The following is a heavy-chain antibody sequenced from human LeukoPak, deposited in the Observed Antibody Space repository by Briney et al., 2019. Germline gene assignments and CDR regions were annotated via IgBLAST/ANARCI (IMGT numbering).Heavy chain of an antibody. V-gene: IGHV1-46*01. CDR1: GYTFTSYY. D-gene: IGHD6-25*01. CDR2: INPSGGST. CDR3: ARDTRLRRPFYYFDY. Sequence: ASVKVSCKASGYTFTSYYMHWVRQAPGQGLEWMGIINPSGGSTSYAQKFQGRVTMTRDMSTSTVYMELSSLRSEDTAVYYCARDTRLRRPFYYFDYWGQGTLVTVSS. J-gene: IGHJ4*02.